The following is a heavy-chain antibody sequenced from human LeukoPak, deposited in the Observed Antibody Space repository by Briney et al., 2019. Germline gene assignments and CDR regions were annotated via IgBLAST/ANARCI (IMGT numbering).Heavy chain of an antibody. CDR3: ARGRYGDYH. V-gene: IGHV3-74*01. J-gene: IGHJ4*02. CDR1: RFIFSSYW. CDR2: INPDGSTT. Sequence: HPGGSLRLSCATSRFIFSSYWMTWVRRTPGKGLVWVSGINPDGSTTTYADSVKGRFTISRENAKSTLYLHMNILRVEDTAVYYCARGRYGDYHWGQGILVTVSS. D-gene: IGHD4-17*01.